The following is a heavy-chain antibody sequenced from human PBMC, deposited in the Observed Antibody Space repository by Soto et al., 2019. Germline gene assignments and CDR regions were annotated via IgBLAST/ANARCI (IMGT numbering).Heavy chain of an antibody. CDR3: ATDKFASSNSISGY. J-gene: IGHJ4*02. CDR1: GFIFSRSW. V-gene: IGHV3-7*04. Sequence: GGSLRLSCAASGFIFSRSWMSWVRQAPGKGLEWVANIERDGSDKYYMGSVRGRFTISRDNRKNSLYLQMNSLRVEDTAVYYCATDKFASSNSISGYWGQGILVTVSS. CDR2: IERDGSDK. D-gene: IGHD4-4*01.